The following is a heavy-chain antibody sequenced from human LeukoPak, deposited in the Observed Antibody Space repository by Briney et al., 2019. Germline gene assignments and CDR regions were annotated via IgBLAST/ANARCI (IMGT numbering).Heavy chain of an antibody. CDR2: IYYSGST. CDR3: ARGYYYDSSGYSTLPFDY. CDR1: GGSISSSSYY. Sequence: KTSETLSLTCTVSGGSISSSSYYWGWIRQPPGKGLEWIGSIYYSGSTYYNPSLKSRVTISVDTSKNQFSLKLSSVTAADTAVYYCARGYYYDSSGYSTLPFDYWGQGTLVTVSS. D-gene: IGHD3-22*01. J-gene: IGHJ4*02. V-gene: IGHV4-39*07.